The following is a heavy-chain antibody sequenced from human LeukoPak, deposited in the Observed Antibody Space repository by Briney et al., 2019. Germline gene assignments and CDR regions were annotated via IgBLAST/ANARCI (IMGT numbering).Heavy chain of an antibody. V-gene: IGHV1-2*02. J-gene: IGHJ6*02. CDR1: GYTFTGYY. CDR3: ASVHCSGGSCYPPYYYGMDV. CDR2: INPNSGGT. Sequence: GASVKVSCKASGYTFTGYYMHWVRQAPGQGLEWMGWINPNSGGTNYAQKFQGRVTMTRDTSITTANMELSRLRSDDTAVSYCASVHCSGGSCYPPYYYGMDVWGQGTTVTVSS. D-gene: IGHD2-15*01.